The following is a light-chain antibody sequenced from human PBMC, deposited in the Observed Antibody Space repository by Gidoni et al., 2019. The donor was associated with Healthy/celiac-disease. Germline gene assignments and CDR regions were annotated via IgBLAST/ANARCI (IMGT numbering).Light chain of an antibody. V-gene: IGLV3-21*04. CDR2: YAS. Sequence: SYVLTQPPSVSVAPGKTARITCGGNNIGSKSVHWYQQKPGQAPVLVIYYASDRPSGIPERFSGSNSGNTATLTISRVEAGDEADYYCQVWDSSSDHLVVFGGGTKLTVL. CDR1: NIGSKS. J-gene: IGLJ2*01. CDR3: QVWDSSSDHLVV.